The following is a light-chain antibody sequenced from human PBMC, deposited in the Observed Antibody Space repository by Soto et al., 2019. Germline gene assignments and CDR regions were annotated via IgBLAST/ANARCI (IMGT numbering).Light chain of an antibody. CDR3: QHSYSTPLT. V-gene: IGKV1-39*01. Sequence: DIQMTQSPSSLSASVGDRVTITCRASQSISSYLNWYQQKPGKAPKLLIYAASSLQSVVPSRLSGSGSWTDFTLTIRSLQTEDFATYDCQHSYSTPLTFGRGTKVEIK. CDR2: AAS. J-gene: IGKJ4*01. CDR1: QSISSY.